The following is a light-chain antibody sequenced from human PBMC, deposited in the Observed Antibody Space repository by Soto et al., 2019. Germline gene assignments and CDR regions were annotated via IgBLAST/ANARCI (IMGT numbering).Light chain of an antibody. CDR1: RSNIGNDY. J-gene: IGLJ3*02. CDR3: GSWDSSLSGVV. Sequence: QSALTHPPSISAAAGQKVTISCSGSRSNIGNDYVFWFQQLPGTAPKVLIYDNNMRPSGIPDRFSGSKSGTSATLGITGLQTGDEADYYCGSWDSSLSGVVFGGGTKLTVL. V-gene: IGLV1-51*01. CDR2: DNN.